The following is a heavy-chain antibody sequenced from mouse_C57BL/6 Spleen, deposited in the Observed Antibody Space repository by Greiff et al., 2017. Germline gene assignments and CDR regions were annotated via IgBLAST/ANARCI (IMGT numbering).Heavy chain of an antibody. Sequence: QVQLQQSGAELARPGASVKMSCKASGYTFTSYTMRWVKQRPGQGLEWIGYINPSSGYTNYNQKFKGKATLTADKSSSTAYMELSSLTSEDSAVYYCARSKDNDVGGFAYWGQGTLVTVSA. D-gene: IGHD2-4*01. V-gene: IGHV1-4*01. J-gene: IGHJ3*01. CDR1: GYTFTSYT. CDR2: INPSSGYT. CDR3: ARSKDNDVGGFAY.